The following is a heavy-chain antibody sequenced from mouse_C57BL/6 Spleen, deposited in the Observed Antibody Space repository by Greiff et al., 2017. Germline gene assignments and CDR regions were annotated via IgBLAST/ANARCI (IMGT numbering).Heavy chain of an antibody. J-gene: IGHJ2*01. CDR2: INPSTGGT. D-gene: IGHD2-2*01. V-gene: IGHV1-42*01. CDR1: GYSFTGYY. CDR3: ARRGLEDFDY. Sequence: VQLKESGPELVKPGASVKISCKASGYSFTGYYMNWVKQSPEKSLEWIGEINPSTGGTTYNQKFKAKATLTVDKSSSTAYRQLKSLTSEDSAVYYCARRGLEDFDYWGQGTTLTVSS.